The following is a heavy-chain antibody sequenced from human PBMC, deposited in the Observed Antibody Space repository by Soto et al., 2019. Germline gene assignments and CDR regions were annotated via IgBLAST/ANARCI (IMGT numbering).Heavy chain of an antibody. Sequence: GASVKVSCKASGFTFSSSAVHWVRQARGQRLEWIGKIVVGSGNTNYLQKFQERVTITRDMSTRTSYMEVRSLRSDDTAVYYCANDGMDVWGQGTTVTVS. CDR3: ANDGMDV. CDR1: GFTFSSSA. CDR2: IVVGSGNT. V-gene: IGHV1-58*01. J-gene: IGHJ6*02.